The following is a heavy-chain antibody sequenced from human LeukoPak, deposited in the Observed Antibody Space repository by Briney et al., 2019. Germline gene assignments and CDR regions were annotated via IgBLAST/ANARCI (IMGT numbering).Heavy chain of an antibody. Sequence: GGSLRLSCAASAFTFSSYSMNWVRQAPGKGLVWVSRINSDGRGTRYADSVKGRFTISRDNAKNTLYLQMNSLRVEDTAVYYCARALGYCSSASCYYFDNWGQGTLVTVSS. V-gene: IGHV3-74*01. D-gene: IGHD2-2*01. CDR2: INSDGRGT. CDR1: AFTFSSYS. J-gene: IGHJ4*02. CDR3: ARALGYCSSASCYYFDN.